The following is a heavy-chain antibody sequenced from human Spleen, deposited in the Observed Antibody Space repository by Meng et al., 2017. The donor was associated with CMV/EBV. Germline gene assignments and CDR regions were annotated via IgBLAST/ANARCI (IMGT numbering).Heavy chain of an antibody. CDR2: IYYTGST. J-gene: IGHJ3*02. CDR1: GGSVSSGSYY. D-gene: IGHD2-15*01. V-gene: IGHV4-61*01. Sequence: SETLSLTCIVSGGSVSSGSYYWNWIRQPPGKGLEWIAYIYYTGSTNYNPSLKSRVTMSVDTSKNQFSLKLSSVTAADTAVYYCARGRSGGWLQAFDIWGQGTMVTVSS. CDR3: ARGRSGGWLQAFDI.